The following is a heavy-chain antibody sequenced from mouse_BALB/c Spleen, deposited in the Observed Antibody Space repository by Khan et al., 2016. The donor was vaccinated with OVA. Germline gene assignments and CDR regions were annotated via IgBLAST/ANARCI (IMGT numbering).Heavy chain of an antibody. V-gene: IGHV1-77*01. CDR2: IYPGSDST. J-gene: IGHJ3*01. Sequence: QVQLKQSGPELVKPGASVKMSCKASGYIFTDYVMNWVKQRTGQGLEWIGQIYPGSDSTYYNEKFKDKATLTADRSSSTAYMQLNSLTSEDSAVYVCARGGWDVFAYWGQGTLVTVSA. CDR1: GYIFTDYV. CDR3: ARGGWDVFAY. D-gene: IGHD4-1*01.